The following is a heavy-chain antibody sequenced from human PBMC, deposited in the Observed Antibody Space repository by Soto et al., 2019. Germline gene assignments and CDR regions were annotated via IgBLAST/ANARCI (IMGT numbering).Heavy chain of an antibody. V-gene: IGHV3-49*03. CDR1: GFTFGDFG. CDR2: IRSKGYGGTT. CDR3: ASLTSWSQEYYYGMDV. Sequence: GGSLRLPGTGSGFTFGDFGMSWFRQAPGKGLEWLSFIRSKGYGGTTESAASVRGRFITSRDDSKSIAYLQMNSLKTEDTAVYYCASLTSWSQEYYYGMDVWGQGTTVTVSS. D-gene: IGHD2-2*01. J-gene: IGHJ6*02.